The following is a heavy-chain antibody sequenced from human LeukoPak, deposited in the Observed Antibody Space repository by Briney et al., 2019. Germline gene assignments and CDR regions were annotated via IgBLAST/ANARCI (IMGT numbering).Heavy chain of an antibody. CDR3: ARDWVEEAIFGVVRPDYYYYYYMDV. Sequence: SGTLSLTCDVSGGSVTSTNWWSWVRQSPGKGLEWIGEIYYTGTVNYNPSLKSRVTISVDTSKNQFSLKLSSVTAADTAVYYCARDWVEEAIFGVVRPDYYYYYYMDVWGKGTTVTVSS. CDR2: IYYTGTV. D-gene: IGHD3-3*01. CDR1: GGSVTSTNW. V-gene: IGHV4-4*02. J-gene: IGHJ6*03.